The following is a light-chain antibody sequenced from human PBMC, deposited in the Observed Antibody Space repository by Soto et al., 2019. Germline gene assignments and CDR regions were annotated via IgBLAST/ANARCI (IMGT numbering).Light chain of an antibody. V-gene: IGKV3-15*01. Sequence: EIVMTQSPATLSVSPGERATLSCSASQSVSNNLAWYQQKPGQAPMLLIYGASTRATGIPGRFSGSGSGTEFTLTISSLQSEDFAVYYCQQYNNWPYTFGQGTKLEIK. J-gene: IGKJ2*01. CDR1: QSVSNN. CDR3: QQYNNWPYT. CDR2: GAS.